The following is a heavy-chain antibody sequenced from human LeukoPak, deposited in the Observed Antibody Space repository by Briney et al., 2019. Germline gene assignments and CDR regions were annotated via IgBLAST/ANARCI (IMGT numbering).Heavy chain of an antibody. CDR2: ISAYNGNT. Sequence: GSVKVSCKASGYTFTSYGISWVRQAPGQGLEWMGWISAYNGNTNYAQNLQGRVTMTTDTSTSTAYMQLRSLRSDDTALYYCARGGVGLRGWELLHSNDYWGQGTLVTVSS. CDR3: ARGGVGLRGWELLHSNDY. D-gene: IGHD1-26*01. CDR1: GYTFTSYG. V-gene: IGHV1-18*01. J-gene: IGHJ4*02.